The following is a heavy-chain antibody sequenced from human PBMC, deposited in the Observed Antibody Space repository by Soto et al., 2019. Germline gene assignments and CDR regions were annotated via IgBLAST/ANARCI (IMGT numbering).Heavy chain of an antibody. V-gene: IGHV4-31*03. D-gene: IGHD6-25*01. CDR3: ARDSTMTSAWHGLDV. CDR2: IFHTGST. Sequence: QLQESGPGLVKSSQTLSLTCTVSGDSISTPEFFWAWVRQPPGRGLEWIGYIFHTGSTYQNASLQSRLTMSIDTSKGQFSLNLSSVTAADTATYYCARDSTMTSAWHGLDVWGQGITVSVSS. J-gene: IGHJ6*02. CDR1: GDSISTPEFF.